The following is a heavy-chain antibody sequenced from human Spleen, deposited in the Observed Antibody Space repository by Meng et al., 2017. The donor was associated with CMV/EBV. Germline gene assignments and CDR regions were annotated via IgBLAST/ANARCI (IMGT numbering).Heavy chain of an antibody. CDR1: GGTLSRYA. J-gene: IGHJ5*02. V-gene: IGHV1-69*05. CDR3: ARGGRYQLLLNWFDP. Sequence: SVKVSCKASGGTLSRYAISWVRQAPGQGLEWMGGIIPMFGTANYAQKFQGRVTITTDESTSTAYMELSSLRSDDTAVYYCARGGRYQLLLNWFDPWGRGTLVTVSS. D-gene: IGHD2-2*01. CDR2: IIPMFGTA.